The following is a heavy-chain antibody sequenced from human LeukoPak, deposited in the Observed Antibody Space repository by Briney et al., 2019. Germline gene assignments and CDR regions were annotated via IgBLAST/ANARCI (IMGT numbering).Heavy chain of an antibody. J-gene: IGHJ4*02. CDR3: ASARRKQLPRD. V-gene: IGHV4-59*08. CDR2: IYYSGST. CDR1: GGSISSYY. Sequence: SETPSLTCTVSGGSISSYYWNWIRQPPGKGLEWIGYIYYSGSTNYNPSLKSRVTISVDTSKNQVSLKLSSVTAADTAVYYCASARRKQLPRDWGQGTLVTVSS. D-gene: IGHD6-13*01.